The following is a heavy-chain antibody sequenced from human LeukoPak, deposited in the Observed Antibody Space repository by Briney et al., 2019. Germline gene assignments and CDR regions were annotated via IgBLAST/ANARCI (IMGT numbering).Heavy chain of an antibody. CDR3: ARGGTYGSGRNQHTTLDY. J-gene: IGHJ4*02. Sequence: SETLSLTCTVSGGSISNDYWRWIRQAAGKELEWIGRIYTRGSTNYHPSLKSRVTISLDKSKKQFSLNLNSVTAADTAVYYCARGGTYGSGRNQHTTLDYWGQGTLVTVSS. CDR1: GGSISNDY. CDR2: IYTRGST. V-gene: IGHV4-4*07. D-gene: IGHD3-10*01.